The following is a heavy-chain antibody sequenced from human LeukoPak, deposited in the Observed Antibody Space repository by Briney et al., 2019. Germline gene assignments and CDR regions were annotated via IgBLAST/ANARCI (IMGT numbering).Heavy chain of an antibody. Sequence: HTGGSLRLSRAASGFTFSSYDMNWVRQAPGKGLECLSYISSSGSNTYYAGSVKGRFTISRDNAKNSLYLQMSSLRAEDTAVYYCARVPRDGYSYGFYDYWGQGTLVTVSS. CDR2: ISSSGSNT. CDR3: ARVPRDGYSYGFYDY. V-gene: IGHV3-48*03. D-gene: IGHD5-18*01. J-gene: IGHJ4*02. CDR1: GFTFSSYD.